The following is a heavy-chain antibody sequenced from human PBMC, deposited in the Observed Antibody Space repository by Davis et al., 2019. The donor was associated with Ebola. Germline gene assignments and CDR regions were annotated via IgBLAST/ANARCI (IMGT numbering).Heavy chain of an antibody. CDR1: GYTFTAYN. V-gene: IGHV7-4-1*02. CDR2: ISTNTGNP. Sequence: ASVKVSCKASGYTFTAYNMNWVRQAPGQGLEWMGWISTNTGNPTYARGFAGRFVFSVDTSVNTAYLQITSLRAEDTATYYCAKSDYGRSDFWGQGTLVTVSS. D-gene: IGHD4-17*01. CDR3: AKSDYGRSDF. J-gene: IGHJ4*02.